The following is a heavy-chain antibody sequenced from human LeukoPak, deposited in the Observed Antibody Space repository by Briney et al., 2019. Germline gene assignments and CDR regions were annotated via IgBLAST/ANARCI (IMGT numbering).Heavy chain of an antibody. D-gene: IGHD5-18*01. CDR1: GFTFDDYA. CDR3: VRGSGYTFGYGDY. J-gene: IGHJ4*02. Sequence: GGSLRLSCAASGFTFDDYAMHWVRQARGKGLEWVSGIGWNSVTIGYADSVKGRFTISRDNAKNSLYLQMNSLRAEDTALYYCVRGSGYTFGYGDYWGQGTLVTVSS. CDR2: IGWNSVTI. V-gene: IGHV3-9*01.